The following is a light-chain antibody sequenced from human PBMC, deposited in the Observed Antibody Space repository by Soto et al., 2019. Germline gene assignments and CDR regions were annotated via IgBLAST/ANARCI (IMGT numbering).Light chain of an antibody. CDR3: QQYNDFQYT. J-gene: IGKJ2*01. CDR1: RSIGSW. CDR2: KAT. V-gene: IGKV1-5*03. Sequence: DIQMTQSPSTLSASVGDGVTITCRASRSIGSWLAWYQQKPGKAPKLLIYKATNLQSGVPSRFSGSGSGTDFSLTISSLQPVDSATYFCQQYNDFQYTFGPGTKLEI.